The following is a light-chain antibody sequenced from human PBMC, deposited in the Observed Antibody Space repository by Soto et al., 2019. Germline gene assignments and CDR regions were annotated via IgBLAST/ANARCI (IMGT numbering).Light chain of an antibody. CDR3: QQYNNWPRVT. V-gene: IGKV3-15*01. CDR2: GAS. J-gene: IGKJ4*01. CDR1: QSVSSN. Sequence: EIVMTQSPATLSVSPGERATLSCRASQSVSSNLAWYQQKPGQAPRLLIYGASTRATGIPARFSGSGSGTEFTLTISSLQYEDFAVYYCQQYNNWPRVTFGGGTKVEIK.